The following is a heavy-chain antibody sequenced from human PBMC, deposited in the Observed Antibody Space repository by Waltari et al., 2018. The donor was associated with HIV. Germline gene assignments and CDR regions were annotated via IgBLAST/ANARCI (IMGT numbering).Heavy chain of an antibody. D-gene: IGHD6-13*01. V-gene: IGHV4-59*01. CDR1: GGSFRNSS. CDR2: LCSTGST. J-gene: IGHJ2*01. CDR3: ARVPQQLVLSSYWYFDL. Sequence: QVQLQESGPGLVQPSETLSLTCTISGGSFRNSSWSWIRQPPGKGLEWIGSLCSTGSTNYNPSLESRITISVDTSKNQFSLKLSSVTAADTAVYYCARVPQQLVLSSYWYFDLWGRGTLVTVSS.